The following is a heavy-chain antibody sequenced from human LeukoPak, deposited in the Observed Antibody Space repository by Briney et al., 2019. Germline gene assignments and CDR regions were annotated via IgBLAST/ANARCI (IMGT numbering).Heavy chain of an antibody. CDR2: INPNSGGT. Sequence: ASVKVSCKASGYTFTSYYMHWVRQAPGQGPEWMGWINPNSGGTSYAPKFKDRVTMTRDTSISTAYMELSMLKFDDTAMYYCARESRQATGSRAFMFDHWGQETLVSVSS. CDR3: ARESRQATGSRAFMFDH. CDR1: GYTFTSYY. V-gene: IGHV1-2*02. D-gene: IGHD1-1*01. J-gene: IGHJ4*02.